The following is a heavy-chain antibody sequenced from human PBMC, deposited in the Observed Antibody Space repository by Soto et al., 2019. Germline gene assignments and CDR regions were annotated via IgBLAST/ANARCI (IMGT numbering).Heavy chain of an antibody. Sequence: PSETLSLPCTVSGGSISTTHWWTWVRQPPGKGLEWIGEIYHSGSTNYNPSLKSRVTISVDNSKNQFSLKLSSVTAADTGVYYCARKSYYDPYHLDPWGQGTLVTVSS. J-gene: IGHJ5*02. V-gene: IGHV4-4*02. CDR3: ARKSYYDPYHLDP. CDR2: IYHSGST. CDR1: GGSISTTHW. D-gene: IGHD3-22*01.